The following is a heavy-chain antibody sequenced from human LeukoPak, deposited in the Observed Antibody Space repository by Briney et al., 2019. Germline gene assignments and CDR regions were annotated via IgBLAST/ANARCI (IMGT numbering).Heavy chain of an antibody. V-gene: IGHV3-30*03. Sequence: ISYDGRKKYYADSVKARFTISRDNSKNTLYLQMNSLRAEDTAVYYCASGQESYYYYGMDVWGQGTTVTVSS. CDR2: ISYDGRKK. CDR3: ASGQESYYYYGMDV. J-gene: IGHJ6*02.